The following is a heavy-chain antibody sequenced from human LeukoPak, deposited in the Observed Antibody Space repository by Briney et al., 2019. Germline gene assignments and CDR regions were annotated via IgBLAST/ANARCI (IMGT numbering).Heavy chain of an antibody. CDR2: VFYTGTT. D-gene: IGHD2/OR15-2a*01. J-gene: IGHJ4*02. CDR3: ARSDFYAFDY. V-gene: IGHV4-39*01. Sequence: SETLSLTCTVSDVSVGSSAYYWAWIRQPPGKGLEWIGTVFYTGTTYYNPSLKSRVTISVDTSKNQFSLRLGSVSAAETAMYYCARSDFYAFDYWGQGALVTVS. CDR1: DVSVGSSAYY.